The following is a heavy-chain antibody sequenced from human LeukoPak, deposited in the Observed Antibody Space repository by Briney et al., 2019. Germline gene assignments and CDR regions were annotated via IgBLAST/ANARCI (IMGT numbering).Heavy chain of an antibody. CDR3: ARGLTSNYYDSSGYYPTGN. J-gene: IGHJ4*02. Sequence: GASVKVSCKASGYTFTSYDINWVRQATGQGLEWMGWMNPNSGHTGYAQKFQGRVTMTRNTSISTAYMELSSLRSEDTAVYYCARGLTSNYYDSSGYYPTGNWGQGTLVTVSS. D-gene: IGHD3-22*01. CDR2: MNPNSGHT. CDR1: GYTFTSYD. V-gene: IGHV1-8*01.